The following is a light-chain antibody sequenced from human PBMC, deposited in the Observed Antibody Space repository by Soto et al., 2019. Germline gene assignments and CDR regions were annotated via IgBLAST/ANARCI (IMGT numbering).Light chain of an antibody. V-gene: IGKV1-39*01. CDR2: AAS. Sequence: DIQMTQSPSSLSASVGDRVTITCRASQSISSYLNWYQQKPGKAPKLLIYAASSLQSGVPSRFSGSGSGTDFTLTISSQQPEDVATYYCQQSYSTPIFTFGPGTKVDIK. CDR3: QQSYSTPIFT. CDR1: QSISSY. J-gene: IGKJ3*01.